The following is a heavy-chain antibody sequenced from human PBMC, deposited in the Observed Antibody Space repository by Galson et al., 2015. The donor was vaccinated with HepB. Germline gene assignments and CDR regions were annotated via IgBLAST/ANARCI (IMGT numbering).Heavy chain of an antibody. D-gene: IGHD4-17*01. V-gene: IGHV4-61*01. CDR1: GGSVSSGSYY. Sequence: SETLSLTCTVSGGSVSSGSYYWGWIRQPPGKGLEWIGYIYYSGSTNYNPSLKSRVTISVDTSKNQFSLKLSSVTAADTAVYYCAREEDGYFDYWGQGTLVTVSS. J-gene: IGHJ4*02. CDR3: AREEDGYFDY. CDR2: IYYSGST.